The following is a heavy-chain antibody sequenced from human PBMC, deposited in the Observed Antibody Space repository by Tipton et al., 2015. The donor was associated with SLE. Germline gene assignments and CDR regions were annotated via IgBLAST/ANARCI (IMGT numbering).Heavy chain of an antibody. CDR3: ARDRRGWYFDL. CDR2: IYYGGGT. D-gene: IGHD1-14*01. CDR1: GDSISNGDDY. J-gene: IGHJ2*01. Sequence: TLSLTCTVSGDSISNGDDYWSWIRQPPGKGLGWIGNIYYGGGTYYNPSLESRVTISLDTSKNQFSLNLSSVTAADTAVYYCARDRRGWYFDLWGRGTLVTVSS. V-gene: IGHV4-30-4*08.